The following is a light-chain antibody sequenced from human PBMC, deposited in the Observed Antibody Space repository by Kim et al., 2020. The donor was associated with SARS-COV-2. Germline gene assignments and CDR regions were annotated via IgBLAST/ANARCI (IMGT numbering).Light chain of an antibody. CDR1: SNDLLVYTC. J-gene: IGLJ3*02. V-gene: IGLV2-14*03. CDR3: SSYTPSQTLL. CDR2: DVH. Sequence: GQSITISCSESSNDLLVYTCFYWYQQHTGKATKVLIYDVHNRPSGVSKRFSGSKSGDTASLTISGLQAEDEADYYCSSYTPSQTLLFGGGTQLTVL.